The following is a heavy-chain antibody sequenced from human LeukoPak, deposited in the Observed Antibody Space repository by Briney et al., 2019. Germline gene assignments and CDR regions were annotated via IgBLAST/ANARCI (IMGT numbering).Heavy chain of an antibody. D-gene: IGHD5-12*01. J-gene: IGHJ3*02. V-gene: IGHV3-21*01. CDR1: GFAFSGDN. CDR2: IGTSGSYI. CDR3: ARDRAIDIRAYDI. Sequence: GGSLRLSCAASGFAFSGDNMNWVPQAPGKDLEWVSFIGTSGSYIKYADSVKGRFTISRDNAKNSLYLQMNSLRAEDTAMYFCARDRAIDIRAYDIWGQGTMVTVSS.